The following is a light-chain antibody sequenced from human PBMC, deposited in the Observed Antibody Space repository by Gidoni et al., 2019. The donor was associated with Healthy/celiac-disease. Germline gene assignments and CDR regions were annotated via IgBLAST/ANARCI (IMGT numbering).Light chain of an antibody. J-gene: IGKJ1*01. CDR3: QQYNSYGT. Sequence: DIQITQSPSTLSASVGDRVTITCRASQSISSWLAWYQQKPGKAPKLLIYKASSLESGVPSRFSGSGSGTECTLTISSLQHDDFATYYCQQYNSYGTFGQGTKVEIK. CDR2: KAS. V-gene: IGKV1-5*03. CDR1: QSISSW.